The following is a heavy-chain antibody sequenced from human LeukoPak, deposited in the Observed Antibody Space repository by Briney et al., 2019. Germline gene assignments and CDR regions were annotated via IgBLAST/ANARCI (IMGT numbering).Heavy chain of an antibody. CDR2: IYTSGST. J-gene: IGHJ4*02. D-gene: IGHD3-22*01. V-gene: IGHV4-4*07. CDR3: ARDLDDSSGYYNDY. CDR1: GGSISSYY. Sequence: SETLSLTCTVSGGSISSYYWSWIRQPAGKGLEWIGRIYTSGSTNYNPSLKSRVTMSVDTSKNQFSLKLSSVTAADTAVYYCARDLDDSSGYYNDYWGQGTLVTVSS.